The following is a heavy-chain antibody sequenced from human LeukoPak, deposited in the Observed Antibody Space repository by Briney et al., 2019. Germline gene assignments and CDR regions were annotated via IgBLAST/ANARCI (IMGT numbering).Heavy chain of an antibody. CDR1: GFTFSSHW. CDR3: VRGRLYYDILTGPTDAMDV. Sequence: PGGSLGLSCAASGFTFSSHWMHWVRQAPGKGLVWVSRINSDESSTNYADSVKGRFTISRDNAKSTLYLQMNSLRGEDTAVYYCVRGRLYYDILTGPTDAMDVWGQGTTVTVS. J-gene: IGHJ6*02. V-gene: IGHV3-74*01. CDR2: INSDESST. D-gene: IGHD3-9*01.